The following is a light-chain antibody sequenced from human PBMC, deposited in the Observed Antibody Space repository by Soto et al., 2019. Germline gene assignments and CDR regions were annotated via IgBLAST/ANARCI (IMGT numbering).Light chain of an antibody. V-gene: IGKV1-12*01. CDR3: QQTTSFPLT. J-gene: IGKJ4*01. Sequence: DIQMTQSPSFVSASVGDRVTITCRASQGISGWLAWYQHKPGRAPKLLIHVASSLESGVPSRFSGSGSGTDFTLTISSLQPEDFATYYCQQTTSFPLTFGGGTKVEIK. CDR1: QGISGW. CDR2: VAS.